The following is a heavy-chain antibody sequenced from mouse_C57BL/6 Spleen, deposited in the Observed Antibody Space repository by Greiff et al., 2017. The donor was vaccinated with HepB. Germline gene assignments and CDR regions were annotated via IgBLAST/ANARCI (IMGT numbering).Heavy chain of an antibody. D-gene: IGHD3-3*01. CDR2: IDPETGGT. V-gene: IGHV1-15*01. CDR3: TRRDVYWYFDV. J-gene: IGHJ1*03. CDR1: GYTFTDYE. Sequence: VKLVESGAELVRPGASVTLSCKASGYTFTDYEMHWVKQTPVHGLEWIGAIDPETGGTAYNQKFKGKAILTADKSSSTAYMELRSLTSEDSAVYYCTRRDVYWYFDVWGTGTTVTVSS.